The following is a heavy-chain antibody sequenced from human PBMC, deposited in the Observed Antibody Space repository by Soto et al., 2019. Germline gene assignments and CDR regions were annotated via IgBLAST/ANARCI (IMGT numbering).Heavy chain of an antibody. V-gene: IGHV3-33*01. Sequence: GGSLRLSCAASGFTFSSYGMHWVRQAPGKGLEWVAVIWYDGSNKYYADSVKGRFTISRDNSKNTLYLQMNSLRAEDTAVYYCAREYSGYAPVFDYWGQGTLVTVSS. CDR2: IWYDGSNK. CDR3: AREYSGYAPVFDY. J-gene: IGHJ4*02. D-gene: IGHD5-12*01. CDR1: GFTFSSYG.